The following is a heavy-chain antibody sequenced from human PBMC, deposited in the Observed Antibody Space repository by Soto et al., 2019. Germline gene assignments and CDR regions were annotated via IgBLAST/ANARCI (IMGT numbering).Heavy chain of an antibody. CDR1: GYTYASYA. V-gene: IGHV1-18*01. Sequence: QVQLVQSGAEVKEPGASVKVSCKASGYTYASYAIGWMRQAPGQGLEWMGWISAYNGNINYAQKLQGRVTMTTDTSTSTAYMELRSLRSDDTAVYYCARDHPPPDYWGQGTLVTGSS. CDR3: ARDHPPPDY. J-gene: IGHJ4*02. CDR2: ISAYNGNI.